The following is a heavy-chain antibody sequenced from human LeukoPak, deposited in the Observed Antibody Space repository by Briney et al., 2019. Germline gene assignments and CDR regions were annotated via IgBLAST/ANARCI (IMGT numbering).Heavy chain of an antibody. V-gene: IGHV3-23*01. Sequence: PGGSLRLSCAASGFTFTNYAMSWVRQAPGKGLEWVSGMSGRGVSTYYADSVKGRFTISSDNSKNTLYLQMNSLRAEDTAVYYCAREITMVRGVIDYWGQETLVTVSS. CDR1: GFTFTNYA. D-gene: IGHD3-10*01. J-gene: IGHJ4*02. CDR3: AREITMVRGVIDY. CDR2: MSGRGVST.